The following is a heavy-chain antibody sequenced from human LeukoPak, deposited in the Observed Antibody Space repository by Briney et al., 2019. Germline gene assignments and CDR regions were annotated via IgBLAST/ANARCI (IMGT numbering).Heavy chain of an antibody. CDR2: INPNSGGT. CDR1: GYTFTGYY. Sequence: ASVKVSCKASGYTFTGYYMHWVRQAPGQGLEWMGWINPNSGGTNYAQKFQGRVTMTRDTSISTAYRELSRLRSDDTAVYYCARVCIAAAGKVGNWFDPWGQGTLVTVSS. V-gene: IGHV1-2*02. D-gene: IGHD6-13*01. J-gene: IGHJ5*02. CDR3: ARVCIAAAGKVGNWFDP.